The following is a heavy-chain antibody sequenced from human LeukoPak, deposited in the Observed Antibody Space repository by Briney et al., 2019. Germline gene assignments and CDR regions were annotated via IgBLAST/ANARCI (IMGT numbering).Heavy chain of an antibody. Sequence: ASVKVSCKASGYTFTSYDINWVRQATGQGLEWMGWMNPNSGNTGYAQKFQGRVTMTRDTSTSTVYMELSSLRSEDTAVYYCARDPAGRACFDYWGQGTLVTVSS. CDR1: GYTFTSYD. D-gene: IGHD3-10*01. CDR3: ARDPAGRACFDY. V-gene: IGHV1-8*01. J-gene: IGHJ4*02. CDR2: MNPNSGNT.